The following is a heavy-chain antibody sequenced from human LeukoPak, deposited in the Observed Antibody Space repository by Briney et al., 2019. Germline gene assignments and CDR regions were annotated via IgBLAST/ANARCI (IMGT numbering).Heavy chain of an antibody. D-gene: IGHD2-2*01. CDR2: ISYDGSNK. CDR1: GFTFSSYG. CDR3: ARVGRVYQLLNYYYGMDV. J-gene: IGHJ6*02. Sequence: GRSLRLSCAASGFTFSSYGMHWVRQAPGKGLEWVAVISYDGSNKYYADSVKGRFTISRDNSKNTLYLQMNSLRAEDTAVYYCARVGRVYQLLNYYYGMDVWGQGTTVTVSS. V-gene: IGHV3-30*03.